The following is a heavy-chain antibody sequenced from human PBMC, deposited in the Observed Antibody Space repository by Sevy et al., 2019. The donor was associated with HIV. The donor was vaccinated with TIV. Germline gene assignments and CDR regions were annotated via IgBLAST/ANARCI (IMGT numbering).Heavy chain of an antibody. Sequence: GGSLRLSCAASGFTFSSYGMHWVRQAPGKGLEWVAVIWYDGSNKYYADSVKGRFTISRDNSKNTLYLQMDSLRDDDTAIYYCAKGIHDFWTGYIGAFDIRGQGTMVTVSS. CDR1: GFTFSSYG. CDR2: IWYDGSNK. CDR3: AKGIHDFWTGYIGAFDI. J-gene: IGHJ3*02. V-gene: IGHV3-30*02. D-gene: IGHD3-3*01.